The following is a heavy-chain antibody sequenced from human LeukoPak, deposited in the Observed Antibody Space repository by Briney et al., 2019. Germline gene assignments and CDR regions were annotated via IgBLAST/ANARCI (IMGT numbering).Heavy chain of an antibody. Sequence: GGSLRLSCAASGFTFSSYSMNWVRQAPGKGLEWVSSISSSSSYIYYADSVKGRFTISRDNAKNSLYLQMNSLRAEDTAVYYCARPRGAATTLDAFDIWGQGTMVTVSS. D-gene: IGHD4-17*01. CDR1: GFTFSSYS. V-gene: IGHV3-21*01. CDR2: ISSSSSYI. J-gene: IGHJ3*02. CDR3: ARPRGAATTLDAFDI.